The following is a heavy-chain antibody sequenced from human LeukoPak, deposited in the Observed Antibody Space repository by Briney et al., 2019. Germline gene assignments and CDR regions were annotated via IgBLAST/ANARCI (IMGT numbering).Heavy chain of an antibody. J-gene: IGHJ3*02. CDR3: ARENGASWAFDI. V-gene: IGHV3-30-3*01. CDR2: ISYDGSNK. CDR1: GFALTSYA. Sequence: SLRLSRAASGFALTSYAINTVRRAPGNRRGWVAVISYDGSNKYYADSVKGRFTISRDNSKNTLYLQMNSLRAEDTAVYYCARENGASWAFDIWGQGTMVAVSS. D-gene: IGHD4/OR15-4a*01.